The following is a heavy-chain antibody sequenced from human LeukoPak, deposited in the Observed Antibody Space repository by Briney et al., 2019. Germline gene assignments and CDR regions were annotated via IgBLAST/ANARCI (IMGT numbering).Heavy chain of an antibody. J-gene: IGHJ6*03. CDR3: ARGGSSWLNYYYYMDV. V-gene: IGHV1-69*05. CDR1: GYTFSTYD. CDR2: IIPIFGTA. Sequence: VASVKVSCKASGYTFSTYDINWVRQAPGQGLEWMGGIIPIFGTANYAQKFQGRVTITTDESTSTAYMELSSLRSEDTAVYYCARGGSSWLNYYYYMDVWGKGTTVTVSS. D-gene: IGHD6-13*01.